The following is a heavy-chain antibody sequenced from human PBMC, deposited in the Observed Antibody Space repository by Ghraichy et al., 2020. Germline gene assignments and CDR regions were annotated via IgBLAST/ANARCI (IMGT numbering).Heavy chain of an antibody. V-gene: IGHV4-39*07. CDR3: VYFFSYDSSGYYYVSY. J-gene: IGHJ4*02. CDR1: GGSMSGSNYY. D-gene: IGHD3-22*01. CDR2: LYYSGST. Sequence: SETLSLTCTVSGGSMSGSNYYWGWIRQGQGKGLEWIGSLYYSGSTNHNPSLKSRVAIAVDTSKNPFSLKLGSVTAADTAVYHCVYFFSYDSSGYYYVSYWCQPTLDSVS.